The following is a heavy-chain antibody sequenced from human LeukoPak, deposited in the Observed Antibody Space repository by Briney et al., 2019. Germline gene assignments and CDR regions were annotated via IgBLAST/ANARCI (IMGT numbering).Heavy chain of an antibody. V-gene: IGHV4-39*07. CDR2: IYYSGST. CDR1: GGSISGSSYY. D-gene: IGHD5-18*01. CDR3: ARGGSGYSYGPYYYYGMDV. Sequence: SETLSLTCTVSGGSISGSSYYWGWIRQPPGKGLEWIGSIYYSGSTYYNPSLKSRVTISVDTSKNQFSLKLSSVTAADTAVYYCARGGSGYSYGPYYYYGMDVWGQGTTVTVSS. J-gene: IGHJ6*02.